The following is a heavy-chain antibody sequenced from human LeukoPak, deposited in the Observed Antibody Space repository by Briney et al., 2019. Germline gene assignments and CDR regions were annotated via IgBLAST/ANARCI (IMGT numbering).Heavy chain of an antibody. D-gene: IGHD1-26*01. CDR1: GFTFTTYG. CDR3: ARERDSGSYPPYYFDC. V-gene: IGHV3-30*02. CDR2: IQNDEIDK. J-gene: IGHJ4*02. Sequence: GGSLRLSCAASGFTFTTYGMHWVRQAPGKGLEWVAFIQNDEIDKFYADSVKGRFTISRDNAKNSLNPQMNSLRAEDTAVYYCARERDSGSYPPYYFDCWGQGTLVTVSS.